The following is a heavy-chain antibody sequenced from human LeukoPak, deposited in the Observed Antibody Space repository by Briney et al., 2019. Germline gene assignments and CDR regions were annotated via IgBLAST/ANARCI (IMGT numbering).Heavy chain of an antibody. CDR3: ATSYTERWLQLHGY. Sequence: GGSLRLSCAASGFTFSSYAMGWVRQAPGKGLEWVSAISGSGGSTYYADSVKGRFTISRDNSKNTLYLQMNSLRAEDTAVYYCATSYTERWLQLHGYWGQGTLVTVSS. J-gene: IGHJ4*02. D-gene: IGHD5-24*01. CDR1: GFTFSSYA. CDR2: ISGSGGST. V-gene: IGHV3-23*01.